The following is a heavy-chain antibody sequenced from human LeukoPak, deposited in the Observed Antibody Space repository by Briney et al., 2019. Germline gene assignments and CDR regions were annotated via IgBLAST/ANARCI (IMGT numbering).Heavy chain of an antibody. V-gene: IGHV3-49*04. J-gene: IGHJ4*02. CDR3: PRARYSSSPEG. CDR1: GFTFGDYA. CDR2: IRSKAYGGTT. Sequence: PGGSLRLSCTASGFTFGDYAMSWVRQAPGKGLEWVGFIRSKAYGGTTEYAASVKGRFTISRDDSKSIAYLQMNSLKTEDTAVYYCPRARYSSSPEGWGQGTLVTVSS. D-gene: IGHD6-13*01.